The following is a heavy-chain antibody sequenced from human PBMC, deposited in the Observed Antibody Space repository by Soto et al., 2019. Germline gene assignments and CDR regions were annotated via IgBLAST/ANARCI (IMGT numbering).Heavy chain of an antibody. CDR2: ITTYNGNT. CDR1: GYTFTSYG. CDR3: ARAETPSPQAVAGTPHYY. J-gene: IGHJ4*02. V-gene: IGHV1-18*01. Sequence: QVQLVQSGAEVKKPGASVKVSCKASGYTFTSYGFSWVRQAPGQGLEWMGWITTYNGNTNYAQKLQGRVTLTTDTSTSTAYMERRSLRSDDTAVYYCARAETPSPQAVAGTPHYYWGQGTLVTVSS. D-gene: IGHD6-19*01.